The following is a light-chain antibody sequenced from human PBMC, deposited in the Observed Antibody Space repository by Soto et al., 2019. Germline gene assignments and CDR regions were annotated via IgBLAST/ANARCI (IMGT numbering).Light chain of an antibody. V-gene: IGLV2-8*01. CDR3: SSYAGGIKWV. Sequence: QSVLTQPPSASGSLGQSVTISCTGTSSDVGGYNFVSWYQQHPGKAPKFMIYEVTKRPSGVPDRFSGSKSGNTASLTVSGLQAEDEADYYCSSYAGGIKWVFGGGTKVTVL. CDR1: SSDVGGYNF. CDR2: EVT. J-gene: IGLJ3*02.